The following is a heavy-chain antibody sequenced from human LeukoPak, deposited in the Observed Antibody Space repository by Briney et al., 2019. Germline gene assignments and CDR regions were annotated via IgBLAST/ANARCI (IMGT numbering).Heavy chain of an antibody. CDR2: ISYDGSNK. V-gene: IGHV3-30-3*01. CDR1: GFTFSSYA. J-gene: IGHJ4*02. CDR3: ARDPSDYDPSYFDY. Sequence: GGSLRLSCAASGFTFSSYAMHWVRQAPGKGLEWVAVISYDGSNKYYADSVKGRFTISRDNSKNTLYLQMNSLRAEDTAVYYCARDPSDYDPSYFDYWGQGTLVTVSS. D-gene: IGHD5-12*01.